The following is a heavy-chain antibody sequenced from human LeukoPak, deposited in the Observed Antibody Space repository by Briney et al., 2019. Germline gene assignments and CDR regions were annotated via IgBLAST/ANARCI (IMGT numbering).Heavy chain of an antibody. V-gene: IGHV1-69*05. CDR2: IIPIFGTA. D-gene: IGHD4-17*01. CDR1: GGTFSSYA. Sequence: SVKVSCKASGGTFSSYAISWVRQAPGQGLEWMGGIIPIFGTANYAQKFQGRVTITTDESTSTAYMELSRLRSEDTAVYYCASPTYDYGDPLDYWGQGTLVTVSS. CDR3: ASPTYDYGDPLDY. J-gene: IGHJ4*02.